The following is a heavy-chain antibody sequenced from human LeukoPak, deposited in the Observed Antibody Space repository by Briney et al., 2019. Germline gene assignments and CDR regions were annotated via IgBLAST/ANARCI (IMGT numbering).Heavy chain of an antibody. CDR2: ISYDGSNK. CDR1: GFTFSSYG. J-gene: IGHJ4*02. V-gene: IGHV3-30*18. Sequence: GGSLRLSCAASGFTFSSYGMHWVRQAPGKGLEWVAVISYDGSNKYYADSVKGRFTISRDNSKNTLYLQMNSLRAEDTAVYYCAKDSTGGRITMVRGVFDYWGQGTLVTVSS. D-gene: IGHD3-10*01. CDR3: AKDSTGGRITMVRGVFDY.